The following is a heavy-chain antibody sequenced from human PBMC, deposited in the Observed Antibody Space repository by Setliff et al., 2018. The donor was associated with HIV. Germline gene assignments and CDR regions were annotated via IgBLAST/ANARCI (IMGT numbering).Heavy chain of an antibody. CDR3: ARVTEGSYYFDY. Sequence: PGGSLRLSCAASGFTFATYAMNWVRQAPGKGLEWVSTIYIPGTTYYADSVEGRFTISRDTSKNTLYLQMGSLRTEDMAVYFCARVTEGSYYFDYWGQGTLVTVSS. V-gene: IGHV3-66*02. CDR2: IYIPGTT. J-gene: IGHJ4*02. CDR1: GFTFATYA. D-gene: IGHD1-20*01.